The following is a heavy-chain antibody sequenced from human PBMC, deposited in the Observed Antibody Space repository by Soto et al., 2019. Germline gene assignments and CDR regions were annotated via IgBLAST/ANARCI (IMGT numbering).Heavy chain of an antibody. CDR2: ISYDGSNK. Sequence: PGGSLRLSCASSGFTFSSYGMHWVRQAPGKGLEWVAVISYDGSNKYYADSVKGRFTISRDNSKNTLYLQMNSLRAEDTAVYYCAKGRFLEWLLFVDAFDIWGQGTMVTV. J-gene: IGHJ3*02. V-gene: IGHV3-30*18. CDR3: AKGRFLEWLLFVDAFDI. CDR1: GFTFSSYG. D-gene: IGHD3-3*01.